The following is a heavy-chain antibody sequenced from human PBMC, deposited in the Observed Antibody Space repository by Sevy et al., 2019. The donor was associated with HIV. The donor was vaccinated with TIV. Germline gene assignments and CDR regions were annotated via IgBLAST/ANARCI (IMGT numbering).Heavy chain of an antibody. CDR3: AKPALQAAVAGNYFDY. V-gene: IGHV3-23*01. J-gene: IGHJ4*02. Sequence: GGSLRLSCAASGFTFSSYAMSWVRQAPGKGLEWVSAISGSGGSTYYADSVKGRFTISRDNSKNTLYLQMNSLRAEDTAVYYCAKPALQAAVAGNYFDYWGQGTLVTVSS. CDR2: ISGSGGST. D-gene: IGHD6-19*01. CDR1: GFTFSSYA.